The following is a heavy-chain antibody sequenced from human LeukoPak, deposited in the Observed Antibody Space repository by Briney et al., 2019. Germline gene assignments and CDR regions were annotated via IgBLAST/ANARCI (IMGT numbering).Heavy chain of an antibody. CDR2: IESDGRRT. Sequence: GGSLRLSCAASGFTFSSTWMHWVRQVPGKELVWVARIESDGRRTTYAESVKGRFTISRDNAKNTLYLEMNSLRAEDTAVYYCARDLGYYDILTGYSHNDYWSQGTLVTVSS. CDR3: ARDLGYYDILTGYSHNDY. D-gene: IGHD3-9*01. J-gene: IGHJ4*02. V-gene: IGHV3-74*03. CDR1: GFTFSSTW.